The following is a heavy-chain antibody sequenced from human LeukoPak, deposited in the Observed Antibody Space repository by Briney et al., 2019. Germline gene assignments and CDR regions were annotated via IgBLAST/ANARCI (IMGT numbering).Heavy chain of an antibody. CDR2: IIPIFGTA. J-gene: IGHJ4*02. Sequence: ASVKVSCKASGGTFSSYAISWVRQAPGQGLEWMGGIIPIFGTANYAQKFQGRVTITTDESTSTAYMELCSLRSEDTAVYYCARHGRRYSGSYYYFDYWGQGTLVIVSS. V-gene: IGHV1-69*05. CDR3: ARHGRRYSGSYYYFDY. CDR1: GGTFSSYA. D-gene: IGHD1-26*01.